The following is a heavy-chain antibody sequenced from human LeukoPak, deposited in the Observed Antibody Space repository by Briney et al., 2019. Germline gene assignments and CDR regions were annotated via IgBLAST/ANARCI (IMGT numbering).Heavy chain of an antibody. J-gene: IGHJ6*03. V-gene: IGHV3-48*01. Sequence: GGSLRLSCAASGFTFSSYSMNWVRQAPGKGLEWVSYISSSSSTIYYADSVKGRFTISRDNAKNSLYLQMNSLRAEDTAVYYCARPRSYFHMDVWGKGTTVTVSS. CDR3: ARPRSYFHMDV. CDR1: GFTFSSYS. CDR2: ISSSSSTI.